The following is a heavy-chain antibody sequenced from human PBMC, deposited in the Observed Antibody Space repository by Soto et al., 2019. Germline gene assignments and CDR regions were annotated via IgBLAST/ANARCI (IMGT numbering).Heavy chain of an antibody. J-gene: IGHJ4*02. D-gene: IGHD6-19*01. V-gene: IGHV3-30-3*01. CDR3: ARDREGGWLVISYYFDY. Sequence: QVQLVESGGGVVQPGRSLRLSCAASGFTVSSYAMHWVRQAPGKGLEWVAVISYDGSNKYYADSVKGRFTISRNNSKNMLYLQMNSLRAEDTAVYYCARDREGGWLVISYYFDYWGQGTLVTVSS. CDR1: GFTVSSYA. CDR2: ISYDGSNK.